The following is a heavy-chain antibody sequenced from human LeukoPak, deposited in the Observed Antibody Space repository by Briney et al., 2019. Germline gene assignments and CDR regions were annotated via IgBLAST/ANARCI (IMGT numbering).Heavy chain of an antibody. V-gene: IGHV1-46*01. J-gene: IGHJ4*02. CDR3: ERGAWPVAYYDSSGYLHYFDY. CDR1: GYTFTSYY. Sequence: GASVKVSCTASGYTFTSYYMHWVRQAPGQGLEWMGIMNPSGASTNYAQKFQGRVTMTRDTSTSTVYMELSSLRSEDTAVYYCERGAWPVAYYDSSGYLHYFDYWGQGTLVTVSS. CDR2: MNPSGAST. D-gene: IGHD3-22*01.